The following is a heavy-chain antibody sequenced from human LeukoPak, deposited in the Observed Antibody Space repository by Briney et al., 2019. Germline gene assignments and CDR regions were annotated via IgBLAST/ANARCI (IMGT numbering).Heavy chain of an antibody. CDR2: INDSGRI. Sequence: SETLSLTCAVYGGSFSNYCWSWIRQPPGKGLEWVGEINDSGRINYNPSLMSRVTVSVDTSKNQFSLRLTSVTATDTAVYYCARRWNYGRNYYIDVWGKGATVSVSS. V-gene: IGHV4-34*01. CDR3: ARRWNYGRNYYIDV. D-gene: IGHD1-7*01. J-gene: IGHJ6*03. CDR1: GGSFSNYC.